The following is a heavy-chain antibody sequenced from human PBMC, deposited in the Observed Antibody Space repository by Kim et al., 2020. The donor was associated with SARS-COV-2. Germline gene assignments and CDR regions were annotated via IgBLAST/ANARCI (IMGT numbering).Heavy chain of an antibody. CDR2: INHSGST. V-gene: IGHV4-34*01. Sequence: SETLSLTCAVYGGSFSGYYWSWIRQPPGKGLEWIGEINHSGSTNYNPSLKSRVTISVDTSKNQFSLKLSSVTAADTAVYYCARDIRSSSWYRGAFDIWGQGTMVTVSS. D-gene: IGHD6-13*01. CDR3: ARDIRSSSWYRGAFDI. CDR1: GGSFSGYY. J-gene: IGHJ3*02.